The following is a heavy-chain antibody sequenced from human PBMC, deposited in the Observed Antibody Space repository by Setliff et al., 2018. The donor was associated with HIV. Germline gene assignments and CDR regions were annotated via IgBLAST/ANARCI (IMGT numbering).Heavy chain of an antibody. D-gene: IGHD3-22*01. CDR1: GGSFSGYY. CDR2: INHSGST. CDR3: ARDPKHSSSGDLEY. Sequence: LSLTCAVYGGSFSGYYWSWIRQPPGKGLEWIGEINHSGSTNYNMSLWSRVTISLDASKNQFSLKLTSLTAADTAVYYCARDPKHSSSGDLEYWGQGTLVTVS. V-gene: IGHV4-34*01. J-gene: IGHJ4*02.